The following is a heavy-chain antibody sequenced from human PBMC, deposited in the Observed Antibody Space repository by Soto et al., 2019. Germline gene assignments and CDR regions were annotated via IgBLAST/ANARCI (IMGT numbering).Heavy chain of an antibody. CDR2: ISSSGRTT. J-gene: IGHJ6*02. D-gene: IGHD2-21*01. V-gene: IGHV3-48*03. CDR3: ARDRDELVGIFPYYYGMDV. CDR1: GFTFSSYE. Sequence: PWGSLRLSCAASGFTFSSYEMNLFRQALGKCLEWVSYISSSGRTTYYADSVKGRFTISRDNAKNSLSLQLNSLRADDTAVYYCARDRDELVGIFPYYYGMDVWGQGTTVTVSS.